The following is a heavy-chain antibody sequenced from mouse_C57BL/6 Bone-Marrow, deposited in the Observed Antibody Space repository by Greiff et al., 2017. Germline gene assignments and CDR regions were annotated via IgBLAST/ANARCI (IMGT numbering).Heavy chain of an antibody. CDR1: GYTFTSYW. CDR3: ARERITTGRGPKGY. D-gene: IGHD1-1*01. CDR2: IHPNSGST. Sequence: QVQLQQPGAELVKPGASVKLSCKASGYTFTSYWMHWVKQRPGQGLEWIGMIHPNSGSTNYNEKFKSKATLTVDKSSSTAYMQLSSLTSEDSAVYARARERITTGRGPKGYWGQGTSVTVSS. J-gene: IGHJ4*01. V-gene: IGHV1-64*01.